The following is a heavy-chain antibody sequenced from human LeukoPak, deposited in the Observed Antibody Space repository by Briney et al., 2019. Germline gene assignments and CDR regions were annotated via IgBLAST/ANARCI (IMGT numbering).Heavy chain of an antibody. CDR2: IRGKANSYAT. D-gene: IGHD4-17*01. CDR3: TTADHEYDDYDRITY. CDR1: GFTFSGSA. J-gene: IGHJ4*02. V-gene: IGHV3-73*01. Sequence: GGSLRLSCAASGFTFSGSAMHWVRQASGKGLEWVGRIRGKANSYATAYAASGKGRFTISRDDSKNTAYLQMNSLKTEDTAVYYCTTADHEYDDYDRITYWGQGTLVTVSS.